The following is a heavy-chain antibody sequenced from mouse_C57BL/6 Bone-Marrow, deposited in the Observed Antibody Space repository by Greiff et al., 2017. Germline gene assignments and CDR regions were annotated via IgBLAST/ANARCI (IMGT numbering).Heavy chain of an antibody. V-gene: IGHV1-53*01. Sequence: QVQLQQPGTELVKPGASVKLSCKASGYTFTSYWMDWVKQRPGQGLEWIGNINPSNGGTNYNEKFKSKATLTVDKSSSTAYMQLSSLTSEDSAVYYCSRATYYYGSSYSYYALDYWGRGTSVTVSS. J-gene: IGHJ4*01. CDR3: SRATYYYGSSYSYYALDY. CDR1: GYTFTSYW. D-gene: IGHD1-1*01. CDR2: INPSNGGT.